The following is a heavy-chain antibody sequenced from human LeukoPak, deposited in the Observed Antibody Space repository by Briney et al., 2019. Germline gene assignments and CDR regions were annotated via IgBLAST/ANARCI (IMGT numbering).Heavy chain of an antibody. CDR2: MNPNSGNT. CDR1: GYTFTTYD. J-gene: IGHJ4*02. V-gene: IGHV1-8*01. D-gene: IGHD3-10*01. Sequence: GASVKVSCKASGYTFTTYDINWVRQATGQGLEWMGWMNPNSGNTGYAQKFQGRVTITRNTSMSTAYMELSSLRSEDTVVYHCARANYYGSGKKDLDYWGQGTLVTVSS. CDR3: ARANYYGSGKKDLDY.